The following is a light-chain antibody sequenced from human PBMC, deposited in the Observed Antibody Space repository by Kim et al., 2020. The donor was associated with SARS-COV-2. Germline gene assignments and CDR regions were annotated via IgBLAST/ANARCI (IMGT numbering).Light chain of an antibody. CDR2: GKN. J-gene: IGLJ2*01. V-gene: IGLV3-19*01. CDR1: SLRSSY. CDR3: NSRGSSGSQV. Sequence: SSELTQDPAVSVALGQTVRIPCQGDSLRSSYASWYQQKPGQAPVLVIYGKNNRPSGIPDRFSGSSSGNTASLTITGAQAEAEADYYCNSRGSSGSQVFGG.